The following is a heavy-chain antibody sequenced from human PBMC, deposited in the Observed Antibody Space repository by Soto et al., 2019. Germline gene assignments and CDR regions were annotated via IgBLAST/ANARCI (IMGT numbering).Heavy chain of an antibody. CDR1: GFTFSSYS. V-gene: IGHV3-21*01. Sequence: EVQLVESGGGLVKPGGSLRLSCAASGFTFSSYSMNWVRQAPGKGLEWVSSISSSSSYIYYADSVKGRFTISRDNAKNSLYLQMNSLRAEDTAVYYCARELRGDRYGSGTWGQGTLVTVSS. J-gene: IGHJ5*02. CDR3: ARELRGDRYGSGT. D-gene: IGHD3-10*01. CDR2: ISSSSSYI.